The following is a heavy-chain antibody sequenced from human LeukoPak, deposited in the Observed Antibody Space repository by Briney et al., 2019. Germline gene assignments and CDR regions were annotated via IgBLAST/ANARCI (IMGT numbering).Heavy chain of an antibody. CDR3: ARDFSYYGMDV. J-gene: IGHJ6*02. V-gene: IGHV1-3*01. CDR2: INAGNGST. Sequence: ASVKVSCKASGYTFTSYAMHWVRQAPGQRLEWMGWINAGNGSTKYSQKFQGRVTITRDTSASTAYMELSSLRSEDTAVYYCARDFSYYGMDVWGQGTTVTVSS. CDR1: GYTFTSYA.